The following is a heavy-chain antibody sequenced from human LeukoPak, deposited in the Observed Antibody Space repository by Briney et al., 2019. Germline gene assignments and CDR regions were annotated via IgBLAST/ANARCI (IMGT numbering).Heavy chain of an antibody. CDR1: GFTFSTYW. D-gene: IGHD3-22*01. J-gene: IGHJ4*02. CDR2: IMQDGSQK. V-gene: IGHV3-7*01. Sequence: GGSLRLSCVASGFTFSTYWMTWVRQAPGTGLEWVASIMQDGSQKYYVDFVKGRFTIFRDNAKNSLYLQMDSLRVEDTAVYYCARYFNSNGYSSLRGDYWGQGTLVTVSS. CDR3: ARYFNSNGYSSLRGDY.